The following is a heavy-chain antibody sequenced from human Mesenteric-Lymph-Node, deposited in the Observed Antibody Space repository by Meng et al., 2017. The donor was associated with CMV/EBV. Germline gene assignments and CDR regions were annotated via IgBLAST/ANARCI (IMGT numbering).Heavy chain of an antibody. V-gene: IGHV3-21*01. J-gene: IGHJ2*01. CDR1: GFTFSDYR. CDR2: ISSTTTYI. CDR3: ARDGAYYDFWSGPRQWYFDL. D-gene: IGHD3-3*01. Sequence: GGSLRLSCAASGFTFSDYRMIWVRQAPGKGLEWVSSISSTTTYIYYADSLKDRFTISRDNAKNSLYLQMNSLRAEDTAVYYCARDGAYYDFWSGPRQWYFDLWGRGTLVTVSS.